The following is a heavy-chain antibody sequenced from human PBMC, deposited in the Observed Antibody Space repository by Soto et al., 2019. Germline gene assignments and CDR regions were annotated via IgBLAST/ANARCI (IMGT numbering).Heavy chain of an antibody. J-gene: IGHJ4*02. CDR3: AREGRHFDY. Sequence: SVKVSCKASGGTFSSYAISWVRQASGQGLEWMGGINPIFGTPHYAQKYQGRVTITADTFTNTAYMELTRLTSDDTAVYFCAREGRHFDYWGRGTLVTVSS. CDR1: GGTFSSYA. CDR2: INPIFGTP. V-gene: IGHV1-69*06.